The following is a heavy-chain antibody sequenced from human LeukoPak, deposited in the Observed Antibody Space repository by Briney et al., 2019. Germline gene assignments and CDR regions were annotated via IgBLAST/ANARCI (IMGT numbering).Heavy chain of an antibody. CDR1: GFTLSNYD. Sequence: PGGSLRLSCAASGFTLSNYDMHWVRQAAGKGLEWVSGIDTTGDTDYPGSVKGRFTFSRENAKNVVYLQMNSLRDGDTAVYYCARERRHYGDYSSFDYWGQGALVTVSS. CDR2: IDTTGDT. D-gene: IGHD4-17*01. CDR3: ARERRHYGDYSSFDY. J-gene: IGHJ4*02. V-gene: IGHV3-13*04.